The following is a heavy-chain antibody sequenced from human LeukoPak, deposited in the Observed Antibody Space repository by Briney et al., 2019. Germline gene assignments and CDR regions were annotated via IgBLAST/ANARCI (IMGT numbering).Heavy chain of an antibody. J-gene: IGHJ4*02. CDR2: ISSSSSYI. D-gene: IGHD3-10*01. CDR1: GFTFSSYS. CDR3: ATDQRRAYYFDY. V-gene: IGHV3-21*01. Sequence: PGGSLRLSCAASGFTFSSYSMNWVRQAPGKGLEWVSSISSSSSYIYYADSVKGRFTISRDNAKNSLYLQMNSLRAEDTAVYYCATDQRRAYYFDYWGQGTLVTVSS.